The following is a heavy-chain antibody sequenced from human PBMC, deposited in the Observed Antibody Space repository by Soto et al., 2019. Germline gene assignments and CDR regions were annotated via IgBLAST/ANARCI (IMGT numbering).Heavy chain of an antibody. CDR3: ARGDLYYYGSGSYYSWFDP. CDR2: IIPLFGTP. CDR1: PGTFSTYA. J-gene: IGHJ5*02. V-gene: IGHV1-69*01. Sequence: QVQLVQSGSEVKKPGSSVKVSCKASPGTFSTYAVSWVRQAPGQGLEWMGGIIPLFGTPNYAQTFQGRVTITADESTRTVYMELSSLTSEDTAVYYCARGDLYYYGSGSYYSWFDPWGQGTLVSVSS. D-gene: IGHD3-10*01.